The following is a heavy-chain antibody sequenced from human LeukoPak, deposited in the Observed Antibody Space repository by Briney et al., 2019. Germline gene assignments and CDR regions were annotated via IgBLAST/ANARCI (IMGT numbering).Heavy chain of an antibody. J-gene: IGHJ4*02. CDR3: ARTAYYYDSSGRDYFDY. CDR2: IYHSGST. CDR1: GYSISSSYY. D-gene: IGHD3-22*01. Sequence: PSETLSLTCNVSGYSISSSYYWGWIRQPPGKGLEWIGSIYHSGSTYYNPSLESRVTISVDTSKNQFSLKLSSVTAADTAVYYCARTAYYYDSSGRDYFDYWGQGTLVTVSS. V-gene: IGHV4-38-2*02.